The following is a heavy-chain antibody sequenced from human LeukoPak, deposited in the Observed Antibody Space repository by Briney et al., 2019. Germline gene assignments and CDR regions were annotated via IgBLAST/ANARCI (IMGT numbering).Heavy chain of an antibody. CDR3: ARLTPYCSGGRCHFDF. J-gene: IGHJ4*02. CDR2: IDWDDDK. D-gene: IGHD2-15*01. V-gene: IGHV2-70*04. Sequence: GSGPTLVNPTQTLTLTCTFSGFSRSTSGMRVSGIRQPSVNALEWLPRIDWDDDKFYSTSLKTRLTISKDTSKNQVVLTMTNMGPGDTATYSCARLTPYCSGGRCHFDFWGQGTRVTVSS. CDR1: GFSRSTSGMR.